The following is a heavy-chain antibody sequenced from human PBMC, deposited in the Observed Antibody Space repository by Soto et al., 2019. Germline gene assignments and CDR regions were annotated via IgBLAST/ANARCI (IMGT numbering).Heavy chain of an antibody. V-gene: IGHV4-4*07. CDR3: ARGAFGSGSSPNWFDP. J-gene: IGHJ5*02. Sequence: QVQLQQSGPGLVKPSETLSLTCTVSGASISSYYWSWIRQPAGKGLEWIGRSSITGSTDYNPSLKSRVTVSIDTSKNQFSLKVNSVTAADTAVYYCARGAFGSGSSPNWFDPWGQGTLVTVSS. CDR1: GASISSYY. CDR2: SSITGST. D-gene: IGHD3-10*01.